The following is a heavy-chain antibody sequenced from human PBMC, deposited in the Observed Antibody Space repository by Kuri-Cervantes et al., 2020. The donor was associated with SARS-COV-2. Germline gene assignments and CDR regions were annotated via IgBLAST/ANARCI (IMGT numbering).Heavy chain of an antibody. CDR3: ARDGPAYCGGDCYSAY. J-gene: IGHJ4*02. D-gene: IGHD2-21*02. CDR2: IIPIFGTA. Sequence: SVKVSCKASGGTFSSYAISWVRQAPGQGLEWMGGIIPIFGTANYAQKFQGRVTITADESTSTAYMELSSLRSEDTAVYYCARDGPAYCGGDCYSAYWGQGTLVTVSS. V-gene: IGHV1-69*13. CDR1: GGTFSSYA.